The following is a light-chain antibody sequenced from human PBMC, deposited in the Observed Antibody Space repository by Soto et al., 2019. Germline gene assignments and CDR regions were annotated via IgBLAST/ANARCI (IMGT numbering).Light chain of an antibody. CDR2: EVS. V-gene: IGLV2-14*01. CDR3: SSYTTSSTWV. J-gene: IGLJ3*02. CDR1: SSDVGAYNY. Sequence: QSALTQPASVSGSPGQSITISCTGTSSDVGAYNYVSWYQQHPDKAPKLMIYEVSNRPSGVSNRFSGSKSGNTASLTISGLQAEDEADYYCSSYTTSSTWVFGGGTKLTVL.